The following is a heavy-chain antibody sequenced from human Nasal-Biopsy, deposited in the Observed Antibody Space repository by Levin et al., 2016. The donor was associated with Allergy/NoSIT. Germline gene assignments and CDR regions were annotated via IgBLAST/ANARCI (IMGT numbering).Heavy chain of an antibody. CDR2: IYSDGNT. CDR1: GGSFSSSSYY. V-gene: IGHV4-39*01. D-gene: IGHD3-16*01. CDR3: ARRGHFDFPY. Sequence: SETLSLTCIVSGGSFSSSSYYWVWIRQPPGKGLEWVGSIYSDGNTYYNPSLQSRVVISVDAPNNQFSLKVTSVTAADTAVYYCARRGHFDFPYWGQGTLVTVSS. J-gene: IGHJ4*02.